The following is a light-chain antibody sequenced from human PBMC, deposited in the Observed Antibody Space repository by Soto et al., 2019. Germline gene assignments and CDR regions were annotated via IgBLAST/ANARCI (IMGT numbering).Light chain of an antibody. CDR3: QQYNNWWT. CDR2: GAS. CDR1: QSVSTS. Sequence: EIVMTQSPATLSVSPGERATLSCRASQSVSTSLAWYQQKPGQAPRLLISGASTRATGVPARFSGSGSETEFHLTISSLQSEDFAVYYCQQYNNWWTFGQGTKVEIK. J-gene: IGKJ1*01. V-gene: IGKV3-15*01.